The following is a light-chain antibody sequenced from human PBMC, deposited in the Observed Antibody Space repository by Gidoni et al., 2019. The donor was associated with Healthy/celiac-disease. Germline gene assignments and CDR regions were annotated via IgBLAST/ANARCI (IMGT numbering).Light chain of an antibody. CDR1: QSLVYTDGHTY. Sequence: DVVMTQSPLSLPVSLGQPASISCRSSQSLVYTDGHTYLIWFQQRPGQSPRRLFYKVSNRDSGVPDRFSGSGSDTDFTLTISRVEAEDVGVYYCMQGTHWPYTFGQGTKLEIK. CDR2: KVS. CDR3: MQGTHWPYT. V-gene: IGKV2-30*01. J-gene: IGKJ2*01.